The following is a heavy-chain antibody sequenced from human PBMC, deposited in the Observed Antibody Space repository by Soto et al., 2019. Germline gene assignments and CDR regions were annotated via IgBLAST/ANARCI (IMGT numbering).Heavy chain of an antibody. CDR3: AKAPYYYGSGSYYIFDY. V-gene: IGHV3-23*01. Sequence: GGSLRLSCAPSVFTVSSYAMSWVRQAPGQGLERVSAISGSGGSTYYADSVKGRFTISRDNSRNTLYLQMSSLRAEDTAVYYCAKAPYYYGSGSYYIFDYWGQGTLVTVSS. CDR1: VFTVSSYA. J-gene: IGHJ4*02. CDR2: ISGSGGST. D-gene: IGHD3-10*01.